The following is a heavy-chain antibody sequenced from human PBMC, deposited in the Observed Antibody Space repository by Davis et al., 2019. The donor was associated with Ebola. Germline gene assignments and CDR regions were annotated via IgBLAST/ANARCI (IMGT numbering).Heavy chain of an antibody. Sequence: GESLKISCAASGFTFSSYSMNWVRQAPGKGLEWVSYISSSSSTIYYADSVKGRFTISRDNSKNTLYLQMNSLRTEDTATYYCAKGSGKNYGRAADYWGQGTLVTVSS. CDR3: AKGSGKNYGRAADY. J-gene: IGHJ4*02. CDR1: GFTFSSYS. D-gene: IGHD3-10*01. CDR2: ISSSSSTI. V-gene: IGHV3-48*01.